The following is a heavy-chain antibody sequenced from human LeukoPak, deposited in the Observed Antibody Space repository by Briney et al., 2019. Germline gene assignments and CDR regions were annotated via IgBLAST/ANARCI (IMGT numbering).Heavy chain of an antibody. V-gene: IGHV3-23*01. CDR2: ISGSGGGT. D-gene: IGHD3-16*01. CDR3: AKGTGVWHPLGY. Sequence: GGSLRLSCAPSGFTISSYAMSWVRQAPGKGLEWVSGISGSGGGTYYADSVKGRFTISRDNSKNTLYLQMNNPRAEDTAAYYCAKGTGVWHPLGYWGQGTLVTVSS. CDR1: GFTISSYA. J-gene: IGHJ4*02.